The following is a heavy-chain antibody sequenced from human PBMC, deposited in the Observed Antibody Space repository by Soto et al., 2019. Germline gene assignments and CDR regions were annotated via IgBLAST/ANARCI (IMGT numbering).Heavy chain of an antibody. J-gene: IGHJ4*02. D-gene: IGHD3-10*01. CDR2: INWNDGSK. V-gene: IGHV3-20*04. CDR1: GFTFNDFG. Sequence: TGGSLRLSCAVSGFTFNDFGMCWVRQAPGKGLEWVSGINWNDGSKGYADSVKGRFTISRDSVKNSLYLQMDSLRVEDTAFYYCARGDAGDYWGQGTLVTVSS. CDR3: ARGDAGDY.